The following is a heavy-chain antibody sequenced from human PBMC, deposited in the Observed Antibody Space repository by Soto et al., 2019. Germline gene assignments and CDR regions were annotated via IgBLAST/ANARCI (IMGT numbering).Heavy chain of an antibody. J-gene: IGHJ4*02. Sequence: EVQLVESGGGLDQPGESLRLSCAASGFTFSTYWMTWVRQPPGKGLEWVANIDQDGSERYYVDSVRGRFTISRDNAKNSLYLQMNSLGVEDTAVYYCLCGGNFFVYWGQGTLVTVSP. CDR2: IDQDGSER. D-gene: IGHD3-16*01. CDR1: GFTFSTYW. CDR3: LCGGNFFVY. V-gene: IGHV3-7*01.